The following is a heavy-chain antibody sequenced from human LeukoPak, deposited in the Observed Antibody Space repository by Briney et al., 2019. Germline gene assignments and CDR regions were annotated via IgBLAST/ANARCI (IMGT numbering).Heavy chain of an antibody. CDR2: ISGSGGST. D-gene: IGHD3-3*01. J-gene: IGHJ6*02. CDR1: GFTFSSYA. CDR3: ARDRRAPSFGVVMRYYYYGMDV. V-gene: IGHV3-23*01. Sequence: PGGSLRLSCAASGFTFSSYAMSWVRQAPGEGLEWVSAISGSGGSTYYADSVKGRFTISRDNSKNTLYLQMNSLRAEDTAVYYCARDRRAPSFGVVMRYYYYGMDVWGQGTTVTVSS.